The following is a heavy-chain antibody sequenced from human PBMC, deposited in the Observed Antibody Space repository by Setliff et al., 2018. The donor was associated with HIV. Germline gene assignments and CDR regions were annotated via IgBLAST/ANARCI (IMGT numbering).Heavy chain of an antibody. CDR1: GGSISNYY. D-gene: IGHD3-3*01. V-gene: IGHV4-4*07. CDR2: IFSSGNT. J-gene: IGHJ4*02. CDR3: ARGFLSIFGVVSYFDY. Sequence: SETLSLTCEVSGGSISNYYWSWIRQPAGKGLEWIGRIFSSGNTYYNPSLKSRVTMSVDTSKNQFSLRLNSVTAADTAVYYCARGFLSIFGVVSYFDYWGQGTLVTVSS.